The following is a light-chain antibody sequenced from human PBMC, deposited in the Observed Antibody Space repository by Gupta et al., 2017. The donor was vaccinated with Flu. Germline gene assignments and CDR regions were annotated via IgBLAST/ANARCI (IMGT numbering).Light chain of an antibody. J-gene: IGLJ2*01. V-gene: IGLV1-44*01. CDR2: NNN. Sequence: SVLTQPPSAPGTPGHRVTIPCSGSSSNIGSNTVNWYQQLPGTAPKLLMYNNNQRPSGVPDRFSASKSGTSASLAISGLQSDDEADYYCAAWDDNLDGPSVVFGGGTKLTVL. CDR1: SSNIGSNT. CDR3: AAWDDNLDGPSVV.